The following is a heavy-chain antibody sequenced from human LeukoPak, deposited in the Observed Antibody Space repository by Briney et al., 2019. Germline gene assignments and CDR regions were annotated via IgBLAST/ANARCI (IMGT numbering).Heavy chain of an antibody. CDR2: IYPGDSDT. D-gene: IGHD1-1*01. CDR1: GYSFTSFW. V-gene: IGHV5-51*01. Sequence: GESLKISCKTSGYSFTSFWIGWVRPMPGKGLEWMGIIYPGDSDTRYSPSFQGQVTISADKSISTASLQWSRPKAPDTASYSCAKRADWNDDGDYVDYWGQGTLVTVSS. CDR3: AKRADWNDDGDYVDY. J-gene: IGHJ4*02.